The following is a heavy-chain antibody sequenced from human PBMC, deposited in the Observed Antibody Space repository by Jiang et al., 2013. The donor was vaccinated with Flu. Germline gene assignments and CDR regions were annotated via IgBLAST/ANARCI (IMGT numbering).Heavy chain of an antibody. CDR2: INPSGGST. Sequence: KKPGSSVKVSCKASGGTFSSYAISWVRQAPGQGLEWMGIINPSGGSTSYAQKLQGRVTMTTDTSTSTAYMELRSLRSDDTAVYYCARGIAAAGLVDDAFDIWGQGTMVTVSS. J-gene: IGHJ3*02. D-gene: IGHD6-13*01. V-gene: IGHV1-18*01. CDR3: ARGIAAAGLVDDAFDI. CDR1: GGTFSSYA.